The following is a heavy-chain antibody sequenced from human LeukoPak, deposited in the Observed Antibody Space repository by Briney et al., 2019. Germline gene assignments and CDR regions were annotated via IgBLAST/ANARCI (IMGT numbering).Heavy chain of an antibody. CDR1: GYTFTSYY. CDR2: INPSGGST. V-gene: IGHV1-46*01. J-gene: IGHJ4*02. D-gene: IGHD4-23*01. Sequence: ASVKVSCKASGYTFTSYYMHWVRQAPGQGLEWMGIINPSGGSTGYAQKFQGRVTITADESTSTAYMELSSLRSEDTAVYYCARDLGYGGADFDYWGQGTLVTVSS. CDR3: ARDLGYGGADFDY.